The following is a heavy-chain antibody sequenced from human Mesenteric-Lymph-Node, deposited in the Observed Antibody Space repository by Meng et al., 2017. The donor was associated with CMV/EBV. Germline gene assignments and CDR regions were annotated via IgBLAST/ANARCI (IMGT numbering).Heavy chain of an antibody. Sequence: GESLKISCAASGFSFSSYWMSWVRQVPGKGLEWVSGIDWDGGSIGYADSVEGRFTISRDSAKNSLYLQMNSLRADDTAVYYCARHKSQAFDIWGQGTMVTVSS. CDR1: GFSFSSYW. CDR3: ARHKSQAFDI. V-gene: IGHV3-20*04. J-gene: IGHJ3*02. CDR2: IDWDGGSI.